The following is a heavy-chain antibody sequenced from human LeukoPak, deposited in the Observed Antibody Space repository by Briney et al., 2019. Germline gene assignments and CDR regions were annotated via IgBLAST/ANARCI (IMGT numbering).Heavy chain of an antibody. CDR2: ISSSSSYI. V-gene: IGHV3-21*01. Sequence: APLRLSCAASGFTFSSYSMNWVRAAGGKVLEWVSSISSSSSYIYYADSVKGRFTISRDNAKNSLYLQMNSLRAEDTAVYYCASSSGWLDYFDYWGQGTLVTVSS. J-gene: IGHJ4*02. CDR1: GFTFSSYS. CDR3: ASSSGWLDYFDY. D-gene: IGHD6-19*01.